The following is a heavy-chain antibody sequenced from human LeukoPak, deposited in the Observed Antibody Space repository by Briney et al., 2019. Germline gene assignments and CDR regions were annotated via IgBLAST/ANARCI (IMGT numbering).Heavy chain of an antibody. CDR1: GYSISNGYY. J-gene: IGHJ4*02. V-gene: IGHV4-38-2*02. CDR2: IYHSGST. CDR3: ARADPLYCSSTSCPPAEFDY. Sequence: SETLSLTCTVSGYSISNGYYWGWIRQPPGKGLEWIGSIYHSGSTYYNPSLKSRVTISVDTSKNQFSLKLSSVTAADTAVYYCARADPLYCSSTSCPPAEFDYWGQGTLVTVSS. D-gene: IGHD2-2*01.